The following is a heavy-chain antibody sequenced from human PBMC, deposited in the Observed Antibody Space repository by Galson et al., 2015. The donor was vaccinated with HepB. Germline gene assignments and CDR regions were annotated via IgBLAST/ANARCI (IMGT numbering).Heavy chain of an antibody. V-gene: IGHV1-18*01. CDR2: ISAYNGNT. CDR1: GYTFTSYG. J-gene: IGHJ5*02. CDR3: ARHYLVVPAAIKVWFDP. Sequence: SVKVSCKASGYTFTSYGISWVRQAPGQGLEWMGWISAYNGNTNYAQKLQGRVTMTTDTSTSTAYMELRSLRSDDTAVYYCARHYLVVPAAIKVWFDPWGQGTLVTVSS. D-gene: IGHD2-2*02.